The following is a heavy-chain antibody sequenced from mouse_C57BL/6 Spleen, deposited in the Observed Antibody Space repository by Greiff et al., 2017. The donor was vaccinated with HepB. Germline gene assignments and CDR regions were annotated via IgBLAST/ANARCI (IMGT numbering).Heavy chain of an antibody. D-gene: IGHD2-4*01. Sequence: EVQRVESGGGLVKPGGSLKLSCAASGFTFSSYAMSWVRQTPEKRLEWVATISDGGSYTYYPDNVKGRFTISRDNAKNNLYLQMSHLKSEDTAMYYCARYDYDGYYYAMDYWGQGTSVTVSS. J-gene: IGHJ4*01. CDR1: GFTFSSYA. V-gene: IGHV5-4*01. CDR2: ISDGGSYT. CDR3: ARYDYDGYYYAMDY.